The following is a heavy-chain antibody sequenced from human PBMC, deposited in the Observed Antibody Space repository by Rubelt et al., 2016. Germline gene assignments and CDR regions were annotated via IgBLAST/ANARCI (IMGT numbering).Heavy chain of an antibody. Sequence: ASGFTFSSYAMSWVRQAPGKGLEWVSAISGSGGSTYYADSVKGRFTISRDNAKNSLYLQMNSLRAEDTAVYYCARDDCSGGSCYDVLFDYWGQGTLVTVSS. CDR2: ISGSGGST. CDR1: GFTFSSYA. CDR3: ARDDCSGGSCYDVLFDY. V-gene: IGHV3-23*01. D-gene: IGHD2-15*01. J-gene: IGHJ4*02.